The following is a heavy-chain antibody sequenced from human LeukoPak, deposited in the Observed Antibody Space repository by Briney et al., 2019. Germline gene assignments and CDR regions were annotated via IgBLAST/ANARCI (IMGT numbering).Heavy chain of an antibody. CDR3: AKEKFQSAFDY. CDR2: IWYDGSNK. CDR1: GFTFSSYG. J-gene: IGHJ4*02. V-gene: IGHV3-33*06. Sequence: PGGSLRLSCAASGFTFSSYGMYWVRQAPGKGLEWVAVIWYDGSNKYYADSVKGRFTISRDNSKNTLYLQMNSLRAEDTAVYYCAKEKFQSAFDYWGQGTLVTVSS.